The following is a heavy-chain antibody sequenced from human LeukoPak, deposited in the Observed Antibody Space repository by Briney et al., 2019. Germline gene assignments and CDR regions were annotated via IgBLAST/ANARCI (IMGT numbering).Heavy chain of an antibody. J-gene: IGHJ3*02. CDR1: GYTFTSYD. CDR2: MNPNSGNT. V-gene: IGHV1-8*03. Sequence: ASVKVSCKASGYTFTSYDINWVRQATGQGLEWMGWMNPNSGNTGYAQKFQGRVTITRNTSISTAYMELSSLRSGDTAVYYCARALGATDAFDIWGQGTMVTVSS. CDR3: ARALGATDAFDI. D-gene: IGHD1-26*01.